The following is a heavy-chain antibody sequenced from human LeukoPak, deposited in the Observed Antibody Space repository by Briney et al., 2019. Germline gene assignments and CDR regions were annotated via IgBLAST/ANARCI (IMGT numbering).Heavy chain of an antibody. CDR3: AREYRTIFGVVIMDRYYYYGMDV. J-gene: IGHJ6*02. V-gene: IGHV3-7*01. Sequence: GGSLRLSCAASGFTFSSYWMSWVRQAPGKGLEWVANIKQDGSEKYYVDSVKGRLTISRDNAKNSLYLQMNSLRAEDTAVYYCAREYRTIFGVVIMDRYYYYGMDVWGQGTTVTVSS. D-gene: IGHD3-3*01. CDR2: IKQDGSEK. CDR1: GFTFSSYW.